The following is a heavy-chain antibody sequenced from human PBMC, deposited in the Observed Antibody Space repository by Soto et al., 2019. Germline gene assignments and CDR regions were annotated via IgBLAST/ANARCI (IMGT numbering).Heavy chain of an antibody. CDR2: IYHSGRT. D-gene: IGHD6-19*01. V-gene: IGHV4-4*02. CDR3: ASVRYSSGWYRDYYYYGMDV. Sequence: PSETLSLTCAVSGGSISSNNWWSWVRQPPGKGLEWIGEIYHSGRTYYNPSLKSRVIMSVDTSKNHFSLKLSSVTAADTAMYYCASVRYSSGWYRDYYYYGMDVWGQGTTVTVSS. J-gene: IGHJ6*02. CDR1: GGSISSNNW.